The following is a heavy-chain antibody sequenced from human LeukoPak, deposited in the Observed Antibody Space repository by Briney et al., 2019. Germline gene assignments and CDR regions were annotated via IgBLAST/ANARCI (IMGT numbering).Heavy chain of an antibody. D-gene: IGHD2-8*01. V-gene: IGHV1-46*01. CDR1: GSHFISYY. CDR2: INPSGGST. CDR3: AREDVVLVDAVRYYYYGMDV. Sequence: ASVKVSCKASGSHFISYYMHWVRQAPGQGLEWMGIINPSGGSTSYAQKFQDRVTMTRDTSTSTVYMELSSLKSEDTAVYYCAREDVVLVDAVRYYYYGMDVWGQGTTVTVSS. J-gene: IGHJ6*02.